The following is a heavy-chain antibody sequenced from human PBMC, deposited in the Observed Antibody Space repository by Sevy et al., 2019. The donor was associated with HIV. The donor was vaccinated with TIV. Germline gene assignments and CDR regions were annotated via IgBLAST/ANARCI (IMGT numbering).Heavy chain of an antibody. J-gene: IGHJ4*02. CDR2: INSRSSTT. CDR3: ARELGSGSLDS. CDR1: GFTFSNFE. D-gene: IGHD1-26*01. Sequence: GGSLRLSCVASGFTFSNFEMNWVRQAPGKGLEWVSYINSRSSTTYSADSVKGRFTISRDNAKNSLYLQMNSLSAEDTGVYYCARELGSGSLDSWGQGTLVTVSS. V-gene: IGHV3-48*03.